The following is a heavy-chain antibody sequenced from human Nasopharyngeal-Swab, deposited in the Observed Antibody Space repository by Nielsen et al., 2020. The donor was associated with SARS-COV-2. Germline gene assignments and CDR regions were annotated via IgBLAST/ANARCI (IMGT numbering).Heavy chain of an antibody. D-gene: IGHD1-26*01. Sequence: ASVKVSCKASGYTFTNYAISWVRQAPGEGLEWMGWSSAYNGNTNYGQRVQGRVTMTTDTSTNTAYMELRSLRSDDTAVYYCARVTWQLVGYYYYYGMDVWGQGTTVTVSS. CDR1: GYTFTNYA. CDR2: SSAYNGNT. J-gene: IGHJ6*02. V-gene: IGHV1-18*01. CDR3: ARVTWQLVGYYYYYGMDV.